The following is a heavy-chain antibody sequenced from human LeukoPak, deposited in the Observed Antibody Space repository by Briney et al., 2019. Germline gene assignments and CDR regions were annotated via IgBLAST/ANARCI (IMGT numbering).Heavy chain of an antibody. CDR3: ARGPHDSSGYYDY. D-gene: IGHD3-22*01. CDR2: IYHSGST. V-gene: IGHV4-30-2*01. J-gene: IGHJ4*02. CDR1: GGSISSGGYS. Sequence: SETLSLTCAVSGGSISSGGYSWSWIRQPPGKGLEWIGYIYHSGSTYYNPSLKSRVTISVDRSKNQFSLKPSSVTAADTAVYYCARGPHDSSGYYDYWGQGTLVTVSS.